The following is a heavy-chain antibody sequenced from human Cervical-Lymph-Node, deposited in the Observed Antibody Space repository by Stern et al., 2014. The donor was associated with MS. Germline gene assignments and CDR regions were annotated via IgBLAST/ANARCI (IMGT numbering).Heavy chain of an antibody. J-gene: IGHJ4*02. CDR3: ARHENFFFDY. CDR2: IYYSGST. Sequence: QVQLQESGPGLVKPSETLSLTCTVSGGSISSSSYYWGWIRQPPGKGLYVIGSIYYSGSTHNTPSLKSRFPIPEDRPKNHFSMRLSSWTAADTAVYYCARHENFFFDYWGQGTLVTVSS. V-gene: IGHV4-39*01. CDR1: GGSISSSSYY. D-gene: IGHD2/OR15-2a*01.